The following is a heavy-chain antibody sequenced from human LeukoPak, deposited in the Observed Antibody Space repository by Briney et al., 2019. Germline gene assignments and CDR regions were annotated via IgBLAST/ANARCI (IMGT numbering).Heavy chain of an antibody. CDR1: GFSVSTSGVE. CDR3: AHRQKGSWFDP. Sequence: ESGPTMVKPTQTLTMTCTFSGFSVSTSGVEVRWIRQPPGKALEWLALIYWDDDKRYSPSLKSRLTITKDTSKNQVVLTMTNMDPVDTATYYCAHRQKGSWFDPWGQGTLVTVSS. V-gene: IGHV2-5*02. CDR2: IYWDDDK. J-gene: IGHJ5*02.